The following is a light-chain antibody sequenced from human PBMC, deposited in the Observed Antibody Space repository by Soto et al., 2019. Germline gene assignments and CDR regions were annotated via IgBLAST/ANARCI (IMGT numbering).Light chain of an antibody. CDR1: QSISTY. J-gene: IGKJ2*01. CDR3: QQSYSSPYT. Sequence: DIQMTQSPSSLSASVGDSVTITCRASQSISTYLNWYQQKPGKAPKLLIYAASSLQSGIPSRFSGSESGTDFTLTIGSLQPEDFATYYCQQSYSSPYTFGQGTKLEIK. V-gene: IGKV1-39*01. CDR2: AAS.